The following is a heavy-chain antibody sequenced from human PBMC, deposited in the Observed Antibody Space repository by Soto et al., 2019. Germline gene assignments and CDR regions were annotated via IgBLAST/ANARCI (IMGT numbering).Heavy chain of an antibody. CDR1: GFSLSTSGVG. CDR3: AHNIADSSGYFSNWFDP. D-gene: IGHD3-22*01. CDR2: IYWDDDK. J-gene: IGHJ5*02. Sequence: SGPTLVNPTQTLTLTCTFSGFSLSTSGVGVGWIRQPPGKALEWLALIYWDDDKRYSPSLKSRLTITKDTSKNQVVLTMTNMDPVDTATYYCAHNIADSSGYFSNWFDPWGQGTLVTVSS. V-gene: IGHV2-5*02.